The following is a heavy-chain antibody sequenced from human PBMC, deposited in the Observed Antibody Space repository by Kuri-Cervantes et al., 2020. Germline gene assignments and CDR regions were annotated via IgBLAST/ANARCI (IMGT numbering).Heavy chain of an antibody. Sequence: GGSLRLSCAASGFTFSNAWMSWVRQAPGKGLEWVGRIKSKTDGGTTDYAAPVKGRFTISRDDSKNTLYLQMNSLRAEDTAVYYCARDRAEEQQLVHHFDYWGQGTLVTVSS. CDR2: IKSKTDGGTT. CDR3: ARDRAEEQQLVHHFDY. V-gene: IGHV3-15*01. D-gene: IGHD6-13*01. J-gene: IGHJ4*02. CDR1: GFTFSNAW.